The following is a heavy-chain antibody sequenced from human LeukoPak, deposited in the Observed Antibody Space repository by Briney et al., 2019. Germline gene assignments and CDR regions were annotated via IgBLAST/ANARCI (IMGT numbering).Heavy chain of an antibody. D-gene: IGHD2-2*01. CDR1: GFTFGDYA. Sequence: GGSLRLSCTASGFTFGDYAMSWFRQAPGKGLEWVGFIRSKAYGGTTEYAASVKGRFTISRDDSKSIAYLQMNSLKTEDTAVYYCTRDGRYCSSTSCYQSPYYYGMDVWGQGTTVIVSS. J-gene: IGHJ6*02. V-gene: IGHV3-49*03. CDR2: IRSKAYGGTT. CDR3: TRDGRYCSSTSCYQSPYYYGMDV.